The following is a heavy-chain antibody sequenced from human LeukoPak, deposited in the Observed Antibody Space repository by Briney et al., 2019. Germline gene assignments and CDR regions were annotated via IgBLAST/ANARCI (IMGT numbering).Heavy chain of an antibody. Sequence: GGSLRLSCAASGLTFSSYAMSWVRQAPGKGLEWVAVISYDGSNKYYADSVKGRFTISRDNSKNTLYLQMNSLRAEDTAVYYCAKDILSYWGQGTLVTVSS. CDR1: GLTFSSYA. J-gene: IGHJ4*02. CDR2: ISYDGSNK. CDR3: AKDILSY. V-gene: IGHV3-30*18.